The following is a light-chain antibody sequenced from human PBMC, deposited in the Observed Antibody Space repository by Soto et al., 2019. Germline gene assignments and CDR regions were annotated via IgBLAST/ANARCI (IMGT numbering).Light chain of an antibody. J-gene: IGKJ3*01. V-gene: IGKV1-5*01. CDR3: QHYHSYFLT. CDR2: DAS. CDR1: QSISRS. Sequence: DIRMTQSPSTRSASFGDRLTITCRASQSISRSLAWYQQKPGKAPNLLIYDASSLESGVPSRFSGSGFGTEFTLTISSLQPDDFATYYCQHYHSYFLTFGPGTKVDIK.